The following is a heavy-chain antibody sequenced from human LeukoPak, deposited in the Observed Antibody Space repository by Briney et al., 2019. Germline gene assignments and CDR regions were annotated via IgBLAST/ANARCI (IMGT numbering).Heavy chain of an antibody. CDR1: GFTFSSYA. Sequence: PGGSLRLSCAASGFTFSSYAMSWVRQAPGKGLEWVSAISGRGGSTYYADSVKGRFTISRDNSKNTLYLQMNSLRAEDTAVYYCAKTYYDSSGYYPYFDYWGQGTLVTVSS. V-gene: IGHV3-23*01. CDR2: ISGRGGST. CDR3: AKTYYDSSGYYPYFDY. J-gene: IGHJ4*02. D-gene: IGHD3-22*01.